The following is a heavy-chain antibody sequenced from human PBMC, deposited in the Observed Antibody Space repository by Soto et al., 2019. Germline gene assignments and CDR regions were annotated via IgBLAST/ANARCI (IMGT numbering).Heavy chain of an antibody. Sequence: GASVKVSCKASGGTFSSYAISWVRLAPGQGLEWMGGIIPIFGTANYAQKFQGRVTITADESTSTAYMELSSLRSEDTAVYYCARDLCGGDCYGSRYGMDVWGQGTTVTVSS. V-gene: IGHV1-69*13. CDR3: ARDLCGGDCYGSRYGMDV. CDR1: GGTFSSYA. D-gene: IGHD2-21*02. J-gene: IGHJ6*02. CDR2: IIPIFGTA.